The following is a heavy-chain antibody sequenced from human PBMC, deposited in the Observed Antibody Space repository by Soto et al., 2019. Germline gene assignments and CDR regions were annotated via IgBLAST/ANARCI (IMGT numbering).Heavy chain of an antibody. D-gene: IGHD1-1*01. CDR3: AKEEELERRADY. V-gene: IGHV3-23*01. J-gene: IGHJ4*02. Sequence: GSLRLSCAASGFTFSSYAMSWVRQAPGKGLEWVSAISGSGSSTYYADSVKGRFTISRDNSKNTLYLQMNSLRAEDTAVYYCAKEEELERRADYWGQGTLVTVSS. CDR1: GFTFSSYA. CDR2: ISGSGSST.